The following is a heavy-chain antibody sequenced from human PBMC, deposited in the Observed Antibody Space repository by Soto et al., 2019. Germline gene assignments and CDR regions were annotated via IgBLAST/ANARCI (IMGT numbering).Heavy chain of an antibody. J-gene: IGHJ6*02. CDR1: GYTFTSYA. Sequence: VASVKVACKTSGYTFTSYAMHWVRQAQGQRLELMGWINAGNGNTKYSQKFQGRVTITRDTSASTAYMELSSLRSEDTAVYYCAREARYYYDSSGYSQRYYYYGMDVWGQGTTGTVS. D-gene: IGHD3-22*01. V-gene: IGHV1-3*01. CDR3: AREARYYYDSSGYSQRYYYYGMDV. CDR2: INAGNGNT.